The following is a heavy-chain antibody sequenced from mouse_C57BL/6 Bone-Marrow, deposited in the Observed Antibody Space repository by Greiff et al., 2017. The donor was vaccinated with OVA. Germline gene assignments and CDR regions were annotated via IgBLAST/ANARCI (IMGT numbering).Heavy chain of an antibody. V-gene: IGHV1-59*01. Sequence: VQLQQPGAELVRPGTSVKLSCKASGYTFTSYWMHWVKQRPGQGLEWIGEIDPSDSYTNYNQKFKDKATLTVDKSSSTAYMQLSSLTSEDSAVYYCAREGYLDYWGQGTTLTVSS. CDR1: GYTFTSYW. CDR3: AREGYLDY. CDR2: IDPSDSYT. J-gene: IGHJ2*01.